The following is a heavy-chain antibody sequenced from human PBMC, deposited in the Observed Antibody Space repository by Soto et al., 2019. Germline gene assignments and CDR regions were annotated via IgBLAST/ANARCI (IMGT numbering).Heavy chain of an antibody. CDR3: AKDRMYSSSWFVGLGFDY. D-gene: IGHD6-13*01. CDR1: GFTFSSYG. J-gene: IGHJ4*02. V-gene: IGHV3-30*18. Sequence: QAQLVESGGGVVQPGRSLRLSCAASGFTFSSYGMHWVRQAPGKGLEWVAVISYDGSNKYYADSVKGRFTISRDNSKNTLYLQMNSLTAEDTAVYYCAKDRMYSSSWFVGLGFDYWGQGTLVTVSS. CDR2: ISYDGSNK.